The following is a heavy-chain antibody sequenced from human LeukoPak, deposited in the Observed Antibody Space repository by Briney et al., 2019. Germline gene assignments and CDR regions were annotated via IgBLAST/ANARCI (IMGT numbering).Heavy chain of an antibody. V-gene: IGHV3-9*01. Sequence: AGGSLRLFCAASGFTFDDYAMHWVRQAPGKGLEWVSGISWNSGSIGYADSVKGRFTISRDNAKNSLYLQMNSLRAEDTALYYCAKDIRAGTTGGEGFDYWGQGTLVTVSS. CDR1: GFTFDDYA. CDR3: AKDIRAGTTGGEGFDY. D-gene: IGHD1-1*01. J-gene: IGHJ4*02. CDR2: ISWNSGSI.